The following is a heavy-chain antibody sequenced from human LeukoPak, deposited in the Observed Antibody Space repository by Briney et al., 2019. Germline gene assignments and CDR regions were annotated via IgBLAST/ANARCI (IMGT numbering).Heavy chain of an antibody. CDR2: INHSGST. D-gene: IGHD5-12*01. CDR3: ARALYSGYDQGICDY. Sequence: SETLSLTCAVYGGSFSGYYWSWIRQPPGKGLEWIGEINHSGSTNYNPSLKSRVTISVDTSKNQCSLKLSSVTAADTAVYYCARALYSGYDQGICDYWGQGTLVTVSS. J-gene: IGHJ4*02. V-gene: IGHV4-34*01. CDR1: GGSFSGYY.